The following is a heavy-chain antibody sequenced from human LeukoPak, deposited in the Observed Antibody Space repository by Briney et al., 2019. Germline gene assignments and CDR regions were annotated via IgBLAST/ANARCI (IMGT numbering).Heavy chain of an antibody. CDR1: GFTFSSYS. CDR2: ISSSSSYI. V-gene: IGHV3-21*01. CDR3: ARVAPGYYDSSGRTADY. Sequence: AGGSLRLSCAASGFTFSSYSITWVRQAPGKGLEWVSSISSSSSYIYYADSVKGRFTISRDNAKNSLYLQMNSLRAEDTAVYYCARVAPGYYDSSGRTADYWGQGTLVTVSS. J-gene: IGHJ4*02. D-gene: IGHD3-22*01.